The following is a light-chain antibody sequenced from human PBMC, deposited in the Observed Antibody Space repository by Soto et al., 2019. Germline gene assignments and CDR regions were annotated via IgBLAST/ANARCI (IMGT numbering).Light chain of an antibody. CDR1: SSDVGGYNY. CDR3: ASYASDVTYV. V-gene: IGLV2-14*01. J-gene: IGLJ1*01. Sequence: QSVLTQPASVSGSPGQSITISCTGTSSDVGGYNYVSWYQLHPGKALKLMIHEVSERPAGVSNRFSGSKSGNTASLTISGLQAEDEAEYYCASYASDVTYVFGSGTKVTVL. CDR2: EVS.